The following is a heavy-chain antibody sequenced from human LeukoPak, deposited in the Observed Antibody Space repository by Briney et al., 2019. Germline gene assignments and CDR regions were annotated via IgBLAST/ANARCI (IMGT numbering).Heavy chain of an antibody. J-gene: IGHJ6*02. CDR1: GYTFTGYY. V-gene: IGHV1-2*02. Sequence: ASVKVSRKASGYTFTGYYVHWVRQAPGQGLEWMGWINPNSGGTNYAQKFQGRVTMTRDTSISTAYMELSRLRSDDTAVYYCASSLLWFGDYRLDVWGQGTTVTVSS. CDR2: INPNSGGT. CDR3: ASSLLWFGDYRLDV. D-gene: IGHD3-10*01.